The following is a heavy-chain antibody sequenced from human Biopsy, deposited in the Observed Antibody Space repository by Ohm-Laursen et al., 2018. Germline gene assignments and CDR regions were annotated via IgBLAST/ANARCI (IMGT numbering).Heavy chain of an antibody. CDR3: VGGQRGPPIGVTVPGDAFDL. J-gene: IGHJ3*01. V-gene: IGHV1-69*13. D-gene: IGHD2/OR15-2a*01. CDR2: RIPYFNTV. CDR1: GVTFDTYA. Sequence: ASVKVSCKASGVTFDTYAFGWVRQAPGQGLEWMGGRIPYFNTVYYARNFQDRAVITADRSARTTDMQLSGLRPDDTAVYYCVGGQRGPPIGVTVPGDAFDLWGPGTMVTVSP.